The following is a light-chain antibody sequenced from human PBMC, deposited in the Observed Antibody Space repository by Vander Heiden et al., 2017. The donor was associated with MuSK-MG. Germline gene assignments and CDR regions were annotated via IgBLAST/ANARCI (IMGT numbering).Light chain of an antibody. Sequence: DIQMTQSPSSLSASVGDRVTITCQASQDISNYLNWYQQKPGKAPKLLIYDASNLETGVPSRFSGSGSGTDFTFTISSLQPEDFATYYCQQDDNPSYTFGQGTKMEIK. V-gene: IGKV1-33*01. J-gene: IGKJ2*01. CDR1: QDISNY. CDR2: DAS. CDR3: QQDDNPSYT.